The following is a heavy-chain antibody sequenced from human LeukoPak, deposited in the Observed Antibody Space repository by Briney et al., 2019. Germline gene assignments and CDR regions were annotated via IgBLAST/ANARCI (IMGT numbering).Heavy chain of an antibody. CDR1: GFTFSSYG. CDR3: ANRGYCGGDCWHFQH. V-gene: IGHV3-23*01. J-gene: IGHJ1*01. Sequence: PGGSLRLSCGASGFTFSSYGMSWVRQAPGKGLEWVSGISGSGGSTDYAAPVKGRFTISRDDSKNTLYLQMNSLRAEDTAVYYCANRGYCGGDCWHFQHWGQGTLVTVSS. CDR2: ISGSGGST. D-gene: IGHD2-21*02.